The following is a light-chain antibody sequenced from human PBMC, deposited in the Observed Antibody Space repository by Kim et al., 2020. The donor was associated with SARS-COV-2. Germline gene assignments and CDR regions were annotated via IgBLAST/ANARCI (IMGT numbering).Light chain of an antibody. CDR3: QHRKT. V-gene: IGKV1-5*01. Sequence: DIQMTQSPSTLSASVGDRVTITCRASQYITRGLAWYQQKPGKAPKLLIYDASTLDSGVPSRFRGSGSGTEFTLTISSLQPDDFASYYCQHRKTFGQGTKVDIQ. J-gene: IGKJ1*01. CDR1: QYITRG. CDR2: DAS.